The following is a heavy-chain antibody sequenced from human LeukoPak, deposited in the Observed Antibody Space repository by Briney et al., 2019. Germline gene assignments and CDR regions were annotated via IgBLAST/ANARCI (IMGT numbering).Heavy chain of an antibody. D-gene: IGHD3-22*01. CDR1: GYTFTSYG. V-gene: IGHV1-18*01. CDR2: ISAYSGNT. J-gene: IGHJ4*02. CDR3: AMSYDSSGYYYALYFDY. Sequence: GASVKVSCKASGYTFTSYGISWVRQAPGQGLEWMGWISAYSGNTNYAQKLQGRVTMTTDTSTSTAYMELRSLRSDDTAVYYCAMSYDSSGYYYALYFDYWGQGTLVTVSS.